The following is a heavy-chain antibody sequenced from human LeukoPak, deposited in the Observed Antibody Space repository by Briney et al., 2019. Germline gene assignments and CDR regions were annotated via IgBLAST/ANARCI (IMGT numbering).Heavy chain of an antibody. Sequence: GGSLRLSCAASGFTFSSYTMSWVRQAPGKGLEWVSSISRSNSFIYYADSVKGRFTISRDDARNSLYLQMNSLRAEDTAVYYCASHYGSGSSPFDHWGQGTLVTVST. D-gene: IGHD3-10*01. J-gene: IGHJ4*02. CDR3: ASHYGSGSSPFDH. V-gene: IGHV3-21*01. CDR1: GFTFSSYT. CDR2: ISRSNSFI.